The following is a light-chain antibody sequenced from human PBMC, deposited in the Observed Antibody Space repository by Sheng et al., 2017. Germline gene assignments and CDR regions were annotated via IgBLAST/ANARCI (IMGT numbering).Light chain of an antibody. Sequence: DIQLTQSPSFLSASVGDRVTITCRASQGISTYLAWYQQRPGKAPTLLIYAASTLQSGVPSRFSGSGSGTEFTLTISSPQPEDFATYYCQQLNSYLGTFGQGTKVEIK. CDR2: AAS. V-gene: IGKV1-9*01. CDR3: QQLNSYLGT. J-gene: IGKJ1*01. CDR1: QGISTY.